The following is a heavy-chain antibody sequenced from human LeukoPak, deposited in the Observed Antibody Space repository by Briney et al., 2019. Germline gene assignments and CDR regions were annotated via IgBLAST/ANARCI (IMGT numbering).Heavy chain of an antibody. CDR3: ARKRKYDSSGYYPDAFDI. V-gene: IGHV5-51*03. D-gene: IGHD3-22*01. CDR1: GYSFTSYW. CDR2: IYPGDSDT. Sequence: GEPLKISCKGSGYSFTSYWIGWVRQMPGKGLEWMGIIYPGDSDTRYSPSFQGQVTISADKSISTAYLQWSSLKASDTAMYYCARKRKYDSSGYYPDAFDIWGQGTMVTVSS. J-gene: IGHJ3*02.